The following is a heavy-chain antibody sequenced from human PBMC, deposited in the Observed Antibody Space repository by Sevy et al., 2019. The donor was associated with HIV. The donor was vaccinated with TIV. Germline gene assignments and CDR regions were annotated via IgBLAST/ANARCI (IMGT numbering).Heavy chain of an antibody. D-gene: IGHD5-18*01. CDR3: AREGGYSDQGMDV. J-gene: IGHJ6*02. CDR2: ISTGRSTI. CDR1: GFNFNDYG. Sequence: GGSLRLSCAASGFNFNDYGMHWVRQAPGKGLEWLSYISTGRSTIYYADSVKGRFTISRDNAKKSLYLQMNSLRVEDTAVYYCAREGGYSDQGMDVWGQGTTVTVSS. V-gene: IGHV3-48*01.